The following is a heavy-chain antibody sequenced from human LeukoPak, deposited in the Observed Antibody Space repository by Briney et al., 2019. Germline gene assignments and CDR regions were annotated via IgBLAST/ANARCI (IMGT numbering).Heavy chain of an antibody. CDR1: GFTVSSNY. D-gene: IGHD4-23*01. V-gene: IGHV3-53*01. CDR3: ASKTTVVIPPVYYYGMDV. Sequence: GGSLRLSYAASGFTVSSNYMSWVRQAPGKGLEWVSVIYSGGSTYYADSVKGRFTISRDNSKNTLYLQMNSLRAEDTAVYYCASKTTVVIPPVYYYGMDVWGQGTTVTVSS. CDR2: IYSGGST. J-gene: IGHJ6*02.